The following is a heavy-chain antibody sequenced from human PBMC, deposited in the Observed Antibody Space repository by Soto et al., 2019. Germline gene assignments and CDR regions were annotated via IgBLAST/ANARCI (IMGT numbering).Heavy chain of an antibody. J-gene: IGHJ4*02. CDR2: IYSGGYT. D-gene: IGHD3-10*01. V-gene: IGHV3-53*01. CDR3: ATGPGGGGY. Sequence: EVQLVESGGGLIQPGGSLRLSCAVSGFTVSNNYMSWVRQAPGKGLEGVSVIYSGGYTAYGDSVKGRFTISRDNSKTHPYLKMKSPGADDRAGLLCATGPGGGGYWGQGTLVTVSS. CDR1: GFTVSNNY.